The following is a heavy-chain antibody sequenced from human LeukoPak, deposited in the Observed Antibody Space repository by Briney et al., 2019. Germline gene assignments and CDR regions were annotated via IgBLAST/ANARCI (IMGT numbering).Heavy chain of an antibody. J-gene: IGHJ4*02. CDR1: RGTFSSYA. D-gene: IGHD6-19*01. CDR2: IIPIFGTA. V-gene: IGHV1-69*06. CDR3: ASSLAVAGTEADY. Sequence: GASVKVSCKASRGTFSSYAISWVRQAPGQGLEWMGGIIPIFGTANYAQKFQGRVTITADKSTSTAYMELSSLRSEDTAVYYCASSLAVAGTEADYWGQGTLVTVSS.